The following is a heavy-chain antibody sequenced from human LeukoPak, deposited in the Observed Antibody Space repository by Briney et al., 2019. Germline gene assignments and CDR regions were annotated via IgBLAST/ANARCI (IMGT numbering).Heavy chain of an antibody. CDR1: GFTFSSYA. V-gene: IGHV3-30-3*01. Sequence: GGSLRLSCAASGFTFSSYAMHWVRQAPGKGLEWVAVISYDGSNKYYADSVKGLFTISRDNSKNTLYLQMNSLRAEDTAVYYCARAGLVEWGRFGMDVWGQGTTVTVSS. D-gene: IGHD1-26*01. CDR2: ISYDGSNK. CDR3: ARAGLVEWGRFGMDV. J-gene: IGHJ6*02.